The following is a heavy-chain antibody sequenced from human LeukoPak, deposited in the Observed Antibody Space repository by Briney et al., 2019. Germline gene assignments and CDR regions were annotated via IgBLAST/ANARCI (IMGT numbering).Heavy chain of an antibody. J-gene: IGHJ5*02. Sequence: PGGSLRLSCAASGFTFDDYAMHWVRQAPGEGLEWVSLISWDGGSTHYADSVKGRFTISRDNAKNSLYLQMNSLRAEDTAVYYCARRSWNYGGSNWFDPWGQGTLVTVSS. CDR1: GFTFDDYA. D-gene: IGHD1-7*01. V-gene: IGHV3-43D*03. CDR3: ARRSWNYGGSNWFDP. CDR2: ISWDGGST.